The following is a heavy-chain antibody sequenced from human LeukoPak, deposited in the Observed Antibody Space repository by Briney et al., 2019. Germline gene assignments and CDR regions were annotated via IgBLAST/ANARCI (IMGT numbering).Heavy chain of an antibody. V-gene: IGHV1-8*01. D-gene: IGHD3-3*01. Sequence: ASVKVSCKASGYTFTSYDINWVRQATGQGLEWMGWMNPNSGNTGYAQKFQGRVTMTRNTSISTAYMVLSSLRSEDTAVYYCARDTANYDFWSGYYTNYYYYMDVWGKGTTVTVSS. CDR1: GYTFTSYD. CDR3: ARDTANYDFWSGYYTNYYYYMDV. J-gene: IGHJ6*03. CDR2: MNPNSGNT.